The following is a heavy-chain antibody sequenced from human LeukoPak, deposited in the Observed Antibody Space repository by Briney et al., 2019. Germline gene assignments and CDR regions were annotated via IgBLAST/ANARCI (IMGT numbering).Heavy chain of an antibody. CDR1: GFTFSNYG. D-gene: IGHD2-15*01. Sequence: GRSLRLSCAASGFTFSNYGIHWVRQAPGKGLEWVAFIRYDGSDKYYADSVKGRFTISRDNAKNSLYLQMNSLRAEDTAVYYCARDGSGGLLFDYWGQGTLVTVSS. CDR2: IRYDGSDK. CDR3: ARDGSGGLLFDY. J-gene: IGHJ4*02. V-gene: IGHV3-33*01.